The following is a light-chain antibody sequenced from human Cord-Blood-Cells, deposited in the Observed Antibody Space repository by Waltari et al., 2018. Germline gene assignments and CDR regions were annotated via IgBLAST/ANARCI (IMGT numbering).Light chain of an antibody. V-gene: IGKV3-11*01. CDR1: RSVSSY. CDR3: QQRSNWPS. Sequence: EIVSPQSPATLSLSPGQRTTLSCTASRSVSSYLAWYQQKPGQAPSLLIYDAHNSATGIPARFSGSGSGTDFTLTISSLEPKDFAFYYCQQRSNWPSFGPGTKVDIK. J-gene: IGKJ3*01. CDR2: DAH.